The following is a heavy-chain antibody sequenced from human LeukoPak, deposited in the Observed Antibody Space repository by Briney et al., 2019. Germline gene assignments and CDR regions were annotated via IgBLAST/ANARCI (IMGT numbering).Heavy chain of an antibody. V-gene: IGHV3-64*01. CDR2: ISSNGGST. J-gene: IGHJ3*02. CDR3: ARGRSLWPNDAFDI. D-gene: IGHD5-18*01. CDR1: GFTFSSYA. Sequence: PGGSLRLSCAASGFTFSSYAMHWVRQAPGKGLEYVSAISSNGGSTYYASSVKGRFTISRDNSKNTLYLQMGSLRAEDMAVYYCARGRSLWPNDAFDIWGQGTMVTVSS.